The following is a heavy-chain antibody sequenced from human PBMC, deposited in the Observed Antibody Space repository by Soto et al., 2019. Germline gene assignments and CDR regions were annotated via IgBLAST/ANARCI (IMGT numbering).Heavy chain of an antibody. CDR2: IRSKANSYAT. CDR1: GFTFSGSA. D-gene: IGHD3-9*01. CDR3: TRHGLRYFDWLSPSNTGMDV. V-gene: IGHV3-73*02. Sequence: EVQLVESGGGLVQPGGSLKLSCAASGFTFSGSAMHWVRQASGKGLEWVGRIRSKANSYATAYAASVKGRFTISRDDSKNTAYLQMNSMKTEDTAVYYCTRHGLRYFDWLSPSNTGMDVWGQGTTVTVS. J-gene: IGHJ6*02.